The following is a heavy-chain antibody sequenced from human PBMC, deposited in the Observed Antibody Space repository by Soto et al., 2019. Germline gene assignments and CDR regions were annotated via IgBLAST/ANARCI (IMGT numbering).Heavy chain of an antibody. J-gene: IGHJ4*02. CDR2: ISSSSSYI. CDR1: GFTFSSYS. V-gene: IGHV3-21*03. D-gene: IGHD3-10*01. CDR3: TADLIGTYYSPYDY. Sequence: GGSLRLSCAASGFTFSSYSMNWVRQAPGKGLEWVSSISSSSSYIYYADSVKGRFTISRDNAKNSLYLQMNSLKTEDTAVYYCTADLIGTYYSPYDYWGQGILVTVSS.